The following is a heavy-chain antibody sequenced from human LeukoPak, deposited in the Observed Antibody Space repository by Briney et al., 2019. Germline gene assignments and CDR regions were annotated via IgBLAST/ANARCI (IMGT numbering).Heavy chain of an antibody. CDR2: INHSGST. CDR3: ARSVRRSSSSQNGG. J-gene: IGHJ4*02. Sequence: SETLSLTCAVYGGSFSGYYWSWIRQPPGKGLEWIGEINHSGSTNYNPSLKSRVTISVDTSKNQFSLKLSSVTAADTAVYYCARSVRRSSSSQNGGWGQGTLVTVSS. D-gene: IGHD6-6*01. V-gene: IGHV4-34*01. CDR1: GGSFSGYY.